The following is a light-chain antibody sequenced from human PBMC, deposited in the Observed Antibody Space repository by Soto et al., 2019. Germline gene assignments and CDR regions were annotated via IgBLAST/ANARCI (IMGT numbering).Light chain of an antibody. CDR3: QQYGSSPRT. CDR2: GAS. J-gene: IGKJ1*01. V-gene: IGKV3-20*01. Sequence: EIVLTQSPGTLSLSPGERATISCRASQSVSSSYFAWYQQKPGQAPRLLIYGASSRDTGIPDRFSGSGSGTDFTLTISSLEPEDFAVYYCQQYGSSPRTFGQGTKVEIK. CDR1: QSVSSSY.